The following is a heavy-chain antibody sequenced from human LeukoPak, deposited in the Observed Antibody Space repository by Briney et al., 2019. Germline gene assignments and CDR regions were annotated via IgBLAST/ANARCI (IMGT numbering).Heavy chain of an antibody. CDR3: ARDRYIFAGPDAYYYMDV. Sequence: SETLSLTCTVSGCSITRYYWSWIRQPPGKGLEWIGYIHYSGSTNYNPSLKSRVTISVDTSKNQFSLKLNSVTAADTAVYYCARDRYIFAGPDAYYYMDVWGKGTTVTVSS. J-gene: IGHJ6*03. CDR2: IHYSGST. V-gene: IGHV4-59*01. D-gene: IGHD5-18*01. CDR1: GCSITRYY.